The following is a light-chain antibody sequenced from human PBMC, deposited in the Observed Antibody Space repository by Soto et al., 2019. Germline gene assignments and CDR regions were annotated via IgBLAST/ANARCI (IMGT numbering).Light chain of an antibody. J-gene: IGKJ2*01. CDR2: GAS. Sequence: EIVLTQSPGTLSLSPGERATLSCRASQSVSSSYLAWYQQKPGQAPRLLIYGASSRATGIPDRFSGGGSGTDFTLTISRLEPEDFAVYYCQVSGRSALYTFGQGTRLEIK. V-gene: IGKV3-20*01. CDR1: QSVSSSY. CDR3: QVSGRSALYT.